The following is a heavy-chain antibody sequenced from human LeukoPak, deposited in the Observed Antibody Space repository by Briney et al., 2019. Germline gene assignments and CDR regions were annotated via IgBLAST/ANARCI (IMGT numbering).Heavy chain of an antibody. CDR3: ARGRGLGDP. Sequence: GGSLRLSCAASGFTFIDYDMHWVRQVIGKGLEWVSAIGIRGDTHYSGSVKGRFTISRENAESSLYLQMNSLRADDTAVYHYARGRGLGDPWGQGTLVTVSS. CDR1: GFTFIDYD. V-gene: IGHV3-13*01. J-gene: IGHJ5*02. CDR2: IGIRGDT. D-gene: IGHD3-16*01.